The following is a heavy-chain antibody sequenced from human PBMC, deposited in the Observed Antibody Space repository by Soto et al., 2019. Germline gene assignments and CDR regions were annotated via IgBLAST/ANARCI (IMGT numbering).Heavy chain of an antibody. D-gene: IGHD6-25*01. CDR3: ATERAGYYYYGMDV. CDR1: GDSVSSNSAA. V-gene: IGHV6-1*01. J-gene: IGHJ6*02. Sequence: SQTLSLTCAISGDSVSSNSAAWNWIRQSPSSGLEWLGRTYYMSKWYNDYAVSVKSRITINPDTSKNQFSLQLNSVTPEDTAVYYCATERAGYYYYGMDVWGQVTTVTSP. CDR2: TYYMSKWYN.